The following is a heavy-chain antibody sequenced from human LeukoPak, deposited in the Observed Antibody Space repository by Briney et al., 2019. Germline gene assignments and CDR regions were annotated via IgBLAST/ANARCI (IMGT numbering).Heavy chain of an antibody. J-gene: IGHJ4*02. CDR2: ISYDGNNK. V-gene: IGHV3-30*18. Sequence: GGSLRLSCAASGFTFSSYGMHWVRQAPGKGLEWVAVISYDGNNKYYADSVRGRFTISRDNSKNTLYLQMNSLRAEDTAVYYCAKDFRDYPGVFDYWGQGTLVTVPS. D-gene: IGHD5-12*01. CDR3: AKDFRDYPGVFDY. CDR1: GFTFSSYG.